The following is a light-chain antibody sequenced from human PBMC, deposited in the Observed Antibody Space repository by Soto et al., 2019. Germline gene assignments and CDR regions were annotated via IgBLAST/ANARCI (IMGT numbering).Light chain of an antibody. CDR2: DAS. V-gene: IGKV3D-20*01. J-gene: IGKJ1*01. CDR1: QSVYSSY. CDR3: QQYGSSPRT. Sequence: EIVLTQSPATLSLSPGERATLSCGASQSVYSSYLAWYQQKPGLAPRLPIYDASSRATGIPDRFSGSGSGTDFTLTISRLEPEDFAVYYCQQYGSSPRTFGQGTKVDIK.